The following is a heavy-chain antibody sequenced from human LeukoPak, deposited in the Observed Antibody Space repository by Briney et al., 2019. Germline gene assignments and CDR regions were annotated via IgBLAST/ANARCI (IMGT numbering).Heavy chain of an antibody. CDR3: ARDYDILTGYQPFDY. J-gene: IGHJ4*02. V-gene: IGHV1-18*01. D-gene: IGHD3-9*01. Sequence: GASVKVSCKASGYTFTSYGISWVRQAPGQGLEWMGWISAYNGNTNYAQKLQGRVTMTTDTSTSTAYMELRSLRSDDTAVYYCARDYDILTGYQPFDYWGQGTLVTVSS. CDR1: GYTFTSYG. CDR2: ISAYNGNT.